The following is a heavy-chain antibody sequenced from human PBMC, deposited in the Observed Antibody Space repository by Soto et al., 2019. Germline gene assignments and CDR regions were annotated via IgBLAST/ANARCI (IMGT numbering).Heavy chain of an antibody. V-gene: IGHV1-69*13. J-gene: IGHJ4*02. CDR2: IIPIFGTA. D-gene: IGHD6-25*01. CDR3: ARWDSDSSPLRSGYFDY. Sequence: SVKVSCKASGGTFSSYAISWVRQAPGQGLEWMGGIIPIFGTANYAQKFQGRVTITADESTSTAYMELSSLRSEDTAVYYCARWDSDSSPLRSGYFDYWGQGIQVTVSS. CDR1: GGTFSSYA.